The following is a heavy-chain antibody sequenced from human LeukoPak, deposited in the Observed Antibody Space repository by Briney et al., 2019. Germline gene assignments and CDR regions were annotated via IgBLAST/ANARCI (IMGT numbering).Heavy chain of an antibody. Sequence: PSETLSLTCAVYGGSFSGYYWSWLRQPPGKGLDWIGEINHSGSTNYNPSLKSRVTISVDTSKDQFSLKLSSVTAADTAVYYCARHGKRLRTRGNWFDPWGQGTLVTVSS. D-gene: IGHD4-17*01. CDR2: INHSGST. CDR1: GGSFSGYY. J-gene: IGHJ5*02. V-gene: IGHV4-34*01. CDR3: ARHGKRLRTRGNWFDP.